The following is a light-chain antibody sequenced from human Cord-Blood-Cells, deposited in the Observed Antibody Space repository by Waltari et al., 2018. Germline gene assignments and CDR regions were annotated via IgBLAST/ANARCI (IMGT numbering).Light chain of an antibody. CDR3: QQSYSTPRT. V-gene: IGKV1-39*01. Sequence: DIQMTQSPSSLSASVGDRVTITCRARQSISSYLNWYQQKPVKAPKLLIYAASSLQSGVPSRFSVSGSGTDFTLTISSLQPEDFATYYCQQSYSTPRTFGGGTKVEMK. CDR2: AAS. J-gene: IGKJ4*01. CDR1: QSISSY.